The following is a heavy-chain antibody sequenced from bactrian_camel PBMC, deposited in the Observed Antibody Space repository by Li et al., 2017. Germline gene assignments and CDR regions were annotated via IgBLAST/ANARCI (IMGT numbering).Heavy chain of an antibody. J-gene: IGHJ4*01. D-gene: IGHD4*01. CDR3: VAEFFCQSTDYDESASPMTYEYDY. CDR1: GFTFSRYA. CDR2: ISSNGTST. V-gene: IGHV3S40*01. Sequence: DVQLVESGGGLVQPGGSLTLSCAASGFTFSRYAMTWVRQALGKGLEWVSVISSNGTSTLYADSVKDRFTVSRDNAKNMVFLQLDSLKSEDTAMYYCVAEFFCQSTDYDESASPMTYEYDYWGQGTQVTVS.